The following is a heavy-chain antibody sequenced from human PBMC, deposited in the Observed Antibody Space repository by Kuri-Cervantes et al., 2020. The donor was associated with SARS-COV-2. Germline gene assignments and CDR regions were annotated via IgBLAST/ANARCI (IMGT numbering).Heavy chain of an antibody. CDR3: ARDGPTVTTWFNYYMDV. J-gene: IGHJ6*03. CDR1: GFTFSSYA. CDR2: ISGSGGST. Sequence: GGSLRLSCAASGFTFSSYAMSWVRQAPGKGLEWVSAISGSGGSTYYADSVKGRFTISRDNSKNTLYLQMNSLRPEDTAVYHCARDGPTVTTWFNYYMDVWGKGTTVTVSS. D-gene: IGHD4-11*01. V-gene: IGHV3-23*01.